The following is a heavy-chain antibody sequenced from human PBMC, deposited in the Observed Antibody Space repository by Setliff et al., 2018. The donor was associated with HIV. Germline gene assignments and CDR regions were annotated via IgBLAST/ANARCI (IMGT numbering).Heavy chain of an antibody. V-gene: IGHV4-34*01. CDR3: ARKGWNAYEAFDY. CDR1: GRSFNDNS. J-gene: IGHJ4*02. D-gene: IGHD5-12*01. CDR2: INHSGSS. Sequence: SETLSLTCAVYGRSFNDNSWNWIRQPPGKGLEWIGEINHSGSSYYNPSLKSRVTITIDTSKRQFSLKLTSVTAAVTAIYYCARKGWNAYEAFDYWGQGTLVTVSS.